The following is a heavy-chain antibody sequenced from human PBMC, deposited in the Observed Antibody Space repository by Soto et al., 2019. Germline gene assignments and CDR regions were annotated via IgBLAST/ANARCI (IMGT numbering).Heavy chain of an antibody. J-gene: IGHJ4*02. V-gene: IGHV1-18*01. CDR3: ARSTAAAVGFDH. CDR1: GYTFTSYG. CDR2: ISAYNGNA. D-gene: IGHD6-13*01. Sequence: QVQLVQSGAEVKKPGASVKVSCKASGYTFTSYGISWVRQAPGQGIEWMGWISAYNGNANYAQKLQGRVTMTTDTSTRTAYMELSSLRSDDTAVYCCARSTAAAVGFDHWGQGTLVTVSS.